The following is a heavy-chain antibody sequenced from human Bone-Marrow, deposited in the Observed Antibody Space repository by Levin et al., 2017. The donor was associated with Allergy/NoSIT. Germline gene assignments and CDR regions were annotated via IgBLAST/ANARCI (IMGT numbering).Heavy chain of an antibody. CDR2: INWNGGST. CDR1: GFTFDDYG. D-gene: IGHD2-2*02. Sequence: PGGSLRLSCAASGFTFDDYGMSWVRQAPGKGLEWVSGINWNGGSTGYADSVKGRFTISRDNAKNSLYLQMNSLRAEDTALYHCARFPHTCSSTSCYTLGYFDYWGQGTLVTVSS. V-gene: IGHV3-20*01. CDR3: ARFPHTCSSTSCYTLGYFDY. J-gene: IGHJ4*02.